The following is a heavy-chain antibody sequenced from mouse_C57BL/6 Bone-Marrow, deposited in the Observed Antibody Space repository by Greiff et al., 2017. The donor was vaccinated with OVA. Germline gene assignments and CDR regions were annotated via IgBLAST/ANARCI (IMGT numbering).Heavy chain of an antibody. V-gene: IGHV2-5*01. CDR3: AKPGTVVDYYAMDY. J-gene: IGHJ4*01. Sequence: VQLQQSGPGLVQPSQSLSITCTVSGFSLTSYGVHWVRQSPGKGLEWLGVIWRGGSTDYNAAFMSRLSITKDNSKSQVFFKMNSLQADDTAIYYCAKPGTVVDYYAMDYWGQGTSVTVSS. CDR2: IWRGGST. CDR1: GFSLTSYG. D-gene: IGHD1-1*01.